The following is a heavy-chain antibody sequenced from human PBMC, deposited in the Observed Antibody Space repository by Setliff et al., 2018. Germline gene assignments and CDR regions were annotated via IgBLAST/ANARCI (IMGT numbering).Heavy chain of an antibody. CDR3: ARARRTVVVVAATIFDY. D-gene: IGHD2-15*01. Sequence: ASVKVSCKASGYNFSSYGISYGITWVRQAPGQGLEWMGWTSNNNAKTHYAQKFQGRVTLTTDTPTNTAYMEMGGLRSEDTAVYYCARARRTVVVVAATIFDYWGQGTLVTVSS. J-gene: IGHJ4*02. CDR1: GYNFSSYG. CDR2: TSNNNAKT. V-gene: IGHV1-18*01.